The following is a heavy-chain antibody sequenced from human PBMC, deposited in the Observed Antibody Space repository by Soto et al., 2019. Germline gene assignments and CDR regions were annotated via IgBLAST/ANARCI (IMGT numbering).Heavy chain of an antibody. V-gene: IGHV5-51*01. J-gene: IGHJ3*02. CDR3: AKHGVFGVVIGYDAFDI. CDR2: IHPGDSDT. Sequence: GESLKISCKGSGYSFTSYWIGWVRQMPGKGLEWMGIIHPGDSDTRYSPSFQGQVTISADKSISTAYLQWSSLKASDTAMYYCAKHGVFGVVIGYDAFDIWGQGTMVTVSS. D-gene: IGHD3-3*01. CDR1: GYSFTSYW.